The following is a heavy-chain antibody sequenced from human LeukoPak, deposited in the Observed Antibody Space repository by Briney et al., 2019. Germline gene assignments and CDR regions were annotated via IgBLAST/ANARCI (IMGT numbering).Heavy chain of an antibody. CDR2: IDPNSGGT. CDR3: ARGRGTTMVRGVITNYFDL. V-gene: IGHV1-2*02. Sequence: GASVKVSCKASGGTFSSYAISWVRQAPGQGLEWMGWIDPNSGGTNYAQKFLGSVTMTGDTSINTAFMEIRRLRSDDTAIYYCARGRGTTMVRGVITNYFDLWGRGSLVTVSS. CDR1: GGTFSSYA. J-gene: IGHJ2*01. D-gene: IGHD3-10*01.